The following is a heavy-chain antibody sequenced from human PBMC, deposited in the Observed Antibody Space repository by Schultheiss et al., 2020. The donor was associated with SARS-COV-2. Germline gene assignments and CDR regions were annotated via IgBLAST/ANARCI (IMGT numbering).Heavy chain of an antibody. CDR2: ISAYNGNT. CDR3: ARGARFLEWLLTYGMDV. Sequence: ASVKVSCKASGYTFTSYGISWVRQAPGQGLEWMGWISAYNGNTNYAKKLQGRVTMTTDTSTSTAYMELRSLRSDDTAVYYCARGARFLEWLLTYGMDVWGQGTTVTVSS. D-gene: IGHD3-3*01. V-gene: IGHV1-18*01. J-gene: IGHJ6*02. CDR1: GYTFTSYG.